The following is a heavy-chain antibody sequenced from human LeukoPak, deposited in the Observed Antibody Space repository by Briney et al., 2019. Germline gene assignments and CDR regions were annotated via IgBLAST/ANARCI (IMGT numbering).Heavy chain of an antibody. D-gene: IGHD3-22*01. CDR3: GYYDSSGYSF. CDR1: GGSFSGYY. J-gene: IGHJ4*02. Sequence: SSETLSLTCAVYGGSFSGYYWSWIRQPPGKGLEWIGEINHSGSTNHNPSLKSRVTISVDTSKNQFSLKLSSVTAADTAVYYCGYYDSSGYSFWGQGTLVTVSS. V-gene: IGHV4-34*01. CDR2: INHSGST.